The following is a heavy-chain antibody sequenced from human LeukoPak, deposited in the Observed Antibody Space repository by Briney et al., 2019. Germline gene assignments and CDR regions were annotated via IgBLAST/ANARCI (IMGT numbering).Heavy chain of an antibody. CDR2: ISHGGST. V-gene: IGHV4-34*01. CDR3: ARGPPSGSYFS. Sequence: PSETLSLTCAVYGGSFSGYYWSWVRQPPGKGLEWIGEISHGGSTNYNPSLKSRATISIDTSKNQYSLNLNSVTAADTAVYYCARGPPSGSYFSWGQGTQVTVSS. D-gene: IGHD1-26*01. CDR1: GGSFSGYY. J-gene: IGHJ5*02.